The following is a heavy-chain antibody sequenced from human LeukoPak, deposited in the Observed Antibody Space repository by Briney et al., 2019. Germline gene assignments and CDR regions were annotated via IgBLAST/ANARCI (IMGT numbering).Heavy chain of an antibody. J-gene: IGHJ4*02. D-gene: IGHD6-19*01. CDR2: INPSGGST. CDR3: ARRRIAVAIFDY. CDR1: GYTFTSYY. Sequence: ASVKVSCEASGYTFTSYYMHWVRQAPGQGLEWMGIINPSGGSTSYAQKFQGRVTMTRDTSTSTVYMELSSLRSEDTAVYYCARRRIAVAIFDYWGQGTLVTVSS. V-gene: IGHV1-46*01.